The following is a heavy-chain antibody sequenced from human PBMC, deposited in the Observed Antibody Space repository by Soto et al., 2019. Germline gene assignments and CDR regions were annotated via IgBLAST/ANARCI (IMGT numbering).Heavy chain of an antibody. D-gene: IGHD1-20*01. CDR3: ARDSPIIGFDP. CDR1: GFTFSSYW. CDR2: IKQDGSEK. V-gene: IGHV3-7*01. Sequence: GGSLRLSCAAPGFTFSSYWMSWVRQAPGKGLEWVANIKQDGSEKYYVDSVKGRFTISRDNAKNSLYLQMNSLRAEDTAVYYCARDSPIIGFDPWGQGTLVTVSS. J-gene: IGHJ5*02.